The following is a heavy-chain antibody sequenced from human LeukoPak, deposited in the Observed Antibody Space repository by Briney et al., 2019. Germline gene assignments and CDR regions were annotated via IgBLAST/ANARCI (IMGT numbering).Heavy chain of an antibody. CDR2: IYYSGST. CDR1: GGSISSSSYY. CDR3: ARHSGYSYGYAYYYYYMDV. D-gene: IGHD5-18*01. J-gene: IGHJ6*03. Sequence: PSETLSLTCTVSGGSISSSSYYWGWIRQPPGKGLEWIGSIYYSGSTYYNPSLKSRVTISVDPSKNQFSLKLSSVTAADTAAYYCARHSGYSYGYAYYYYYMDVWGKGTTVTVSS. V-gene: IGHV4-39*01.